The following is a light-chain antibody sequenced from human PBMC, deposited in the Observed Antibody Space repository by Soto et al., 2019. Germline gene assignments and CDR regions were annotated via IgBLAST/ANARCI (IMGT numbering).Light chain of an antibody. V-gene: IGKV3-11*01. CDR1: QSVSSS. J-gene: IGKJ4*01. CDR3: QQRSNWPPLT. CDR2: DAS. Sequence: EIVMTQSPSTLSVSPGERATLSCRTSQSVSSSLAWYQQKPGQAPSLLIYDASNRAAGVPARFSGSGSGTDFTLTISSLEPEDFAVYYCQQRSNWPPLTFGGGTKVDIK.